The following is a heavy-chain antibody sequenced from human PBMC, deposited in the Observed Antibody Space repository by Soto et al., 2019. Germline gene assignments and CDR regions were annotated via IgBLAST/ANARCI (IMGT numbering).Heavy chain of an antibody. D-gene: IGHD3-3*01. J-gene: IGHJ6*03. CDR3: ASFWQSVYNYYYYMDV. CDR2: ISYDGSNK. CDR1: GFTFSSYA. Sequence: GGSLRLSCAASGFTFSSYAMHWVRQAPGKGLEWVAVISYDGSNKYYADSVKGRFTISRDNSKNTLYLQMNSLRAEDTAVYYCASFWQSVYNYYYYMDVWGKGTTVTDSS. V-gene: IGHV3-30-3*01.